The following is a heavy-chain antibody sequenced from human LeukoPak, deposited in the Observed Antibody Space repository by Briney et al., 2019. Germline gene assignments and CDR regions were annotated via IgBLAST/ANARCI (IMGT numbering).Heavy chain of an antibody. CDR2: IWYDGSNK. V-gene: IGHV3-33*01. J-gene: IGHJ5*02. CDR3: ARVLSGSWDWFDP. Sequence: PGGSLRLSCAASGFTFSSYGMHWVRQAPGKGLEWVAVIWYDGSNKYYADSVKGRFTISRDNAMNTVYLQMNSLRAEDTAVYYCARVLSGSWDWFDPWGQGTLVTVSS. D-gene: IGHD3-22*01. CDR1: GFTFSSYG.